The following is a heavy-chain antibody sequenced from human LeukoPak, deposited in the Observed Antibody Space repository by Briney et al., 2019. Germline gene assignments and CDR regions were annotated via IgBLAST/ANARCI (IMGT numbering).Heavy chain of an antibody. J-gene: IGHJ6*02. Sequence: SETLSLSCTVSGVSISSYDWSWIRQPPGKGLEWTGYIYYSGSTNYNPSPKSRVTISANTSKNQFSLKLSSITAADTPADYCVRHSPGDGMDGWGQGTTVGVCS. CDR2: IYYSGST. D-gene: IGHD7-27*01. V-gene: IGHV4-59*08. CDR3: VRHSPGDGMDG. CDR1: GVSISSYD.